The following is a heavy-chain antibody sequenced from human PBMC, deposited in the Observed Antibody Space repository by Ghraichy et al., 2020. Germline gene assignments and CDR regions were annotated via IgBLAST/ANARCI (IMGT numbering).Heavy chain of an antibody. D-gene: IGHD2-15*01. Sequence: GGSLRLSCAASGFTFSSYWMSWVRQAPGKGLEWVANIKQDGSEKYYVDSVKGRFTISRDNAKNSLYLQMNSLRAEDTAVYYCARDEGDIVVVGVDYWGQGTLVTVSS. CDR3: ARDEGDIVVVGVDY. CDR1: GFTFSSYW. CDR2: IKQDGSEK. V-gene: IGHV3-7*01. J-gene: IGHJ4*02.